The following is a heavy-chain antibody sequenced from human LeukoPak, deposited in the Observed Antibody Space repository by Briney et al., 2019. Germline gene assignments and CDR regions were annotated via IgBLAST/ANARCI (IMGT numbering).Heavy chain of an antibody. CDR3: ARVGWKYYDFWSGYSTAFDI. CDR1: GGSISSSSYY. V-gene: IGHV4-39*07. J-gene: IGHJ3*02. Sequence: ASETLSLTCTVSGGSISSSSYYWGWIRQPPGKGLEWIGEINHSGSTNYNPSLKSRVTISVDTSKNQFSLKLSSVTAADTAVYYCARVGWKYYDFWSGYSTAFDIWGQGTMVTVSS. D-gene: IGHD3-3*01. CDR2: INHSGST.